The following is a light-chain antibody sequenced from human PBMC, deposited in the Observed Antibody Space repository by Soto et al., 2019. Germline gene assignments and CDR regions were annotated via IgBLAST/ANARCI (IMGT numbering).Light chain of an antibody. J-gene: IGKJ1*01. CDR2: GAS. Sequence: EIGLTQSPGTLSLSPGERATLSCRASQSVSIDLAWYQQTPGQAPRLLIYGASTRATGIPVRFSGSASGTEFTLTISSLQSEDFTVYYCQQSNKWPLTFGQGTKVDIK. V-gene: IGKV3-15*01. CDR3: QQSNKWPLT. CDR1: QSVSID.